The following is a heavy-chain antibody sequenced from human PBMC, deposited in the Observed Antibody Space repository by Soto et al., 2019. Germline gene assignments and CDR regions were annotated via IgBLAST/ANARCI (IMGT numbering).Heavy chain of an antibody. CDR1: GYTFTSYY. CDR2: INPSGGST. V-gene: IGHV1-46*01. J-gene: IGHJ4*02. Sequence: ASVKVSCKASGYTFTSYYMHWVRQAPGQGLEWMGIINPSGGSTSYAQKFQGRVTMTRDTSTSTVYMELSSLRSEDTAVYYCATVPPGYSYGPVFFDYWGQGTLVTVSS. CDR3: ATVPPGYSYGPVFFDY. D-gene: IGHD5-18*01.